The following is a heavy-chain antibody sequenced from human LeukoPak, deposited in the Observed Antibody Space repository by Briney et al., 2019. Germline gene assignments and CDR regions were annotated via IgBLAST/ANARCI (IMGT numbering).Heavy chain of an antibody. CDR1: GGSFSGYY. V-gene: IGHV4-34*01. J-gene: IGHJ4*02. CDR3: AAGGLLRYFDY. D-gene: IGHD2-15*01. CDR2: INHSGST. Sequence: SETLSLTCAVYGGSFSGYYWSWIRQPPGKGLEWIGEINHSGSTNYNPSLKSRVTISVDTSKNQFSLKLSSVTAADTAVYYCAAGGLLRYFDYWGQGTLVTVSS.